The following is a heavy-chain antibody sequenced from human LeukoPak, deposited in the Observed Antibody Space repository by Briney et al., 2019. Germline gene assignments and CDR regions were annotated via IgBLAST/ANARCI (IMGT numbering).Heavy chain of an antibody. V-gene: IGHV4-30-4*08. Sequence: SQTLSLTCTVSGGSISSGDYYWSWIRQPPGKGLEWIGYIYYSGSTYYNPSLKSRVTISVDTSKNQFSLKLSSVTAADTAVYYCARVAGNWGWSFDLWGRGTLVTVSS. CDR2: IYYSGST. CDR3: ARVAGNWGWSFDL. CDR1: GGSISSGDYY. J-gene: IGHJ2*01. D-gene: IGHD7-27*01.